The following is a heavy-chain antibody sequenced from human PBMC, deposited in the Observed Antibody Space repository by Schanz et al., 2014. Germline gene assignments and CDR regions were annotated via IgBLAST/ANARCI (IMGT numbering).Heavy chain of an antibody. V-gene: IGHV3-23*04. Sequence: EVQLVESGGGLVKPGGSLRLSCAASGFTFGDYAMSWVRQAPGKGLEWVSSISSGGGSTYYADSVKGRFTISGASSKSTVYLQMHSLRAADTAVYYCAKGPYYYYYMDVWGNGTTVTVSS. J-gene: IGHJ6*03. CDR2: ISSGGGST. CDR1: GFTFGDYA. CDR3: AKGPYYYYYMDV.